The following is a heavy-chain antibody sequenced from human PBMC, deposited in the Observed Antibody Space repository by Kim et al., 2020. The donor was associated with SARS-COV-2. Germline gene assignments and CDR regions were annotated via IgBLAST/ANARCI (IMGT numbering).Heavy chain of an antibody. D-gene: IGHD5-18*01. CDR3: ATRGRDTAMIY. J-gene: IGHJ4*02. V-gene: IGHV1-69*01. Sequence: ANYAQKFQGRVTITAGESTSTAYMGLSSLRSEDTAVYYCATRGRDTAMIYWGQGTLVTVSS. CDR2: A.